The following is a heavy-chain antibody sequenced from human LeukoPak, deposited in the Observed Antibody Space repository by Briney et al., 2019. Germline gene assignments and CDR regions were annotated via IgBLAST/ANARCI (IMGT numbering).Heavy chain of an antibody. D-gene: IGHD2-2*01. CDR1: GGTFSSYA. CDR2: IIPIFGTA. J-gene: IGHJ4*02. Sequence: ASVKVSCKASGGTFSSYAISWVRQAPGQGLEWMGGIIPIFGTANYAQKFQGRVTITADESTSTAYMEPSSLRSEDTAVYYCARLVSDPGQLPIDYWGQGTLVTVSS. CDR3: ARLVSDPGQLPIDY. V-gene: IGHV1-69*13.